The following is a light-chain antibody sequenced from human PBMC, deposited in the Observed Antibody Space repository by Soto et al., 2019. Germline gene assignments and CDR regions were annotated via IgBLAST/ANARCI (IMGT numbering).Light chain of an antibody. CDR2: DAC. CDR3: QHYGSSPWT. J-gene: IGKJ1*01. CDR1: QTVSSTY. V-gene: IGKV3D-20*01. Sequence: EIVSTQSPGTLALSPGERASLSCGASQTVSSTYVAWYQQKPGLAPRLPIYDACSRATAIPDRFSGSGSGTDFTLTISRLEPEDFAVYYCQHYGSSPWTFGQGTKVEL.